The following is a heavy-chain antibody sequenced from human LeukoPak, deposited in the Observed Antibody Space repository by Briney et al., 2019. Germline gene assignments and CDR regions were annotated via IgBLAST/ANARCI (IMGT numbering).Heavy chain of an antibody. CDR1: GGSISSGGYY. CDR3: AANSSGRYDY. Sequence: SETLSLTCTVSGGSISSGGYYWSWIRQPPGKGLEWIGYIYYSGSTYSNPSLKSRVTISVDRSKNQFSLKLSSVTAADTAVYYCAANSSGRYDYWGQGTRVTVSS. CDR2: IYYSGST. J-gene: IGHJ4*02. V-gene: IGHV4-30-2*01. D-gene: IGHD6-19*01.